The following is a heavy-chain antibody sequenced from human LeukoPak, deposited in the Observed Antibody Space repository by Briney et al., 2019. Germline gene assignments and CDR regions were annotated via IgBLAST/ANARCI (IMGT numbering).Heavy chain of an antibody. CDR1: GFTFSTTA. CDR2: INPRSNFI. CDR3: ATSGRPQDSSGYYYYAY. D-gene: IGHD3-22*01. J-gene: IGHJ4*02. Sequence: GGSLRLSCSASGFTFSTTAMSWVRQAPGKALEWVSSINPRSNFIDYAGSVRGRFTISRDNARNSLYLQMNSLRAEDTAVHYCATSGRPQDSSGYYYYAYWGQGTLVTVSS. V-gene: IGHV3-21*06.